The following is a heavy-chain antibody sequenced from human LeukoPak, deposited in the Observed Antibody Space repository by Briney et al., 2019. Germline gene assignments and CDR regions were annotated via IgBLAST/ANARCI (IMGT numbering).Heavy chain of an antibody. D-gene: IGHD1-14*01. V-gene: IGHV1-69*13. Sequence: SVKVSCKASGGTFSSYAISWVRQAPGQGLEWMGGIIPIFGTANYAQKFQGRVTITADESTSTAYMELSSLRSEDTAVYYCASTGGSRTPPATRSDYWGQGTLVTVSS. CDR2: IIPIFGTA. J-gene: IGHJ4*02. CDR3: ASTGGSRTPPATRSDY. CDR1: GGTFSSYA.